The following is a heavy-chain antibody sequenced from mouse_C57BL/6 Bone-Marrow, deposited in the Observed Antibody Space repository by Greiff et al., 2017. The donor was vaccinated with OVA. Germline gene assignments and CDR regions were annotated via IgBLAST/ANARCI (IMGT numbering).Heavy chain of an antibody. V-gene: IGHV14-4*01. CDR1: GFNIKDDY. Sequence: EVKLLESGAELVRPGASVKLSCTASGFNIKDDYMHWVKQRPEQGLEWIGWIDPENGDTEYASKFQGKATITADTSSNTAYLQLSSLTSEDTAVYYGTTTPDYYGSSPWFAYWGQGTLVTVSA. CDR2: IDPENGDT. J-gene: IGHJ3*01. CDR3: TTTPDYYGSSPWFAY. D-gene: IGHD1-1*01.